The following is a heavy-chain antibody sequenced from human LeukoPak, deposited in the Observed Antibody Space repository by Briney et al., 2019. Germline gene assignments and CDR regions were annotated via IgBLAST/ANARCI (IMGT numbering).Heavy chain of an antibody. CDR2: ISGSGGST. D-gene: IGHD6-13*01. CDR1: GFTFNNYA. Sequence: GALRLSCAASGFTFNNYAMSWVRLAPGKGLEWVSAISGSGGSTYYADSVKGRFTISRDNSKNTLYPQMNSLRAEDTAVYYCAKSQYSSSWYYFDYWGQGTLVTVSS. V-gene: IGHV3-23*01. J-gene: IGHJ4*02. CDR3: AKSQYSSSWYYFDY.